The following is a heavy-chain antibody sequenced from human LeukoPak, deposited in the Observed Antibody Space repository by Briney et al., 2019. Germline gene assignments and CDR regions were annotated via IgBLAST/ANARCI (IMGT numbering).Heavy chain of an antibody. J-gene: IGHJ3*02. CDR1: GFTFSNYE. D-gene: IGHD1-26*01. CDR3: VGERSGTSRDGFDI. Sequence: GGSLRLSCAGSGFTFSNYEMHWVRQVAGGGLEWVSAIGIGGDTFYTGSVKGRFTISRENAKNSFFLQMNSLSAEDTALYYCVGERSGTSRDGFDIWGQGTMVTVSS. V-gene: IGHV3-13*01. CDR2: IGIGGDT.